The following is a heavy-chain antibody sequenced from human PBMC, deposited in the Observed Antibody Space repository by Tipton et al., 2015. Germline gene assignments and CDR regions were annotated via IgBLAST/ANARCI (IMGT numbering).Heavy chain of an antibody. J-gene: IGHJ4*02. V-gene: IGHV4-39*07. CDR2: INHSGRP. D-gene: IGHD2-15*01. Sequence: TLSLTCIVSGASISSSRYYWGWIRQPPGKGLEWIGEINHSGRPNYTPSLKSRVTISVDTSKHQFSLKLSSVTAADTAVYYCTTTQGYWGQGILVTVSS. CDR1: GASISSSRYY. CDR3: TTTQGY.